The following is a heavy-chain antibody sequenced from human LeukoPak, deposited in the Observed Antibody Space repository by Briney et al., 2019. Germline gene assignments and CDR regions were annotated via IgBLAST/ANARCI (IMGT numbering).Heavy chain of an antibody. D-gene: IGHD1-26*01. Sequence: SETLSLTCTVSGGSISSSSYYWGWIRRHPGKGLEWLGSIYYSGSIYYNPSFKSRVTISVDTSKNQFSLKLNSVTAADTAVYCCARQTWGGTYHPYYFDSWGQGILVTVSS. CDR3: ARQTWGGTYHPYYFDS. CDR1: GGSISSSSYY. CDR2: IYYSGSI. V-gene: IGHV4-39*01. J-gene: IGHJ4*02.